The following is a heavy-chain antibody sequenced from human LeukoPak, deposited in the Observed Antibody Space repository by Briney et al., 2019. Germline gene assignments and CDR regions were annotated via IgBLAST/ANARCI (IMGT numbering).Heavy chain of an antibody. Sequence: ASVKVSCKASGYTFTSYDINWVRQATGQGLEWMGWMTPNSGNTGYAQKFQGRVTMTRNTSISTAYMELSSLRSEDTAVYYCARVSRAAGSVGLWLVSYGMDVWGQGTTVTVSS. CDR3: ARVSRAAGSVGLWLVSYGMDV. V-gene: IGHV1-8*01. D-gene: IGHD6-13*01. CDR2: MTPNSGNT. CDR1: GYTFTSYD. J-gene: IGHJ6*02.